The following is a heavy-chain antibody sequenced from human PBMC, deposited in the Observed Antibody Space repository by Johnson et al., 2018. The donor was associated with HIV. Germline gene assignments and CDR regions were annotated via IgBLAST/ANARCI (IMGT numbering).Heavy chain of an antibody. J-gene: IGHJ3*02. D-gene: IGHD5-24*01. CDR1: GFTFSSYW. V-gene: IGHV3-7*05. Sequence: VQLVESGGGVVQPGRSLRLSCAASGFTFSSYWMSWVRQAPGKGLEWVANIKQDGSDKYYVDSVKGRFTISRDNAKNSLYLQMISLRAEDTAVYYCARAGWLQSRVDAFDIWGQGTMVTVSS. CDR3: ARAGWLQSRVDAFDI. CDR2: IKQDGSDK.